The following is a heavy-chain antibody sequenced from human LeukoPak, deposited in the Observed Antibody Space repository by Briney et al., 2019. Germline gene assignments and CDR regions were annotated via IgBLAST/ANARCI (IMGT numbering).Heavy chain of an antibody. CDR3: VKENGCLSYHFDY. D-gene: IGHD5/OR15-5a*01. CDR1: EFTLSNYY. CDR2: ISNDGSSE. Sequence: GGSLRLSCEASEFTLSNYYMTWVRQAPGKGPEWVAIISNDGSSEQYAVSVKGRFTISRDNSDNTLHLQMSSLRFEGTAVYYCVKENGCLSYHFDYWGQGTLVTVSS. J-gene: IGHJ4*02. V-gene: IGHV3-30*18.